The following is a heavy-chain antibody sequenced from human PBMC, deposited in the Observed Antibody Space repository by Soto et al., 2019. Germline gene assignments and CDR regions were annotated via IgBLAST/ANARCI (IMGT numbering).Heavy chain of an antibody. J-gene: IGHJ6*02. D-gene: IGHD2-2*01. CDR3: ARDTPLRYCSSTSCAPGGMDV. CDR1: GGTFSSYA. CDR2: IIPIFGTA. V-gene: IGHV1-69*13. Sequence: SVKVSCKASGGTFSSYAISWVRQAPGQGLEWMGGIIPIFGTADYAQKFQGRVTITADESTSTAYMELSSLRSEDTAVYYCARDTPLRYCSSTSCAPGGMDVWGQGTTVTVSS.